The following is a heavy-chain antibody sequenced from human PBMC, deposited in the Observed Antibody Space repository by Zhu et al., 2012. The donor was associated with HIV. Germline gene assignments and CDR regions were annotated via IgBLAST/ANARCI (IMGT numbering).Heavy chain of an antibody. CDR3: ARIREDILTGYYYYYMDV. Sequence: QVQLQESGPGLVKPSDTLSLTCAVSGYSISSSNWWGWIRQPPGKGLEWIAYMSYSGSTYYNVSLKSRVTMSVDTSKNQFSLKLRSVTAVDMAVYYCARIREDILTGYYYYYMDVWGKGTTVTVSS. CDR2: MSYSGST. J-gene: IGHJ6*03. V-gene: IGHV4-28*01. D-gene: IGHD3-9*01. CDR1: GYSISSSNW.